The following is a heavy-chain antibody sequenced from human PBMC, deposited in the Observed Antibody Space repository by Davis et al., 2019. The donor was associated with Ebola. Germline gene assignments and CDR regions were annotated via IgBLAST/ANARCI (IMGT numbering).Heavy chain of an antibody. V-gene: IGHV6-1*01. CDR2: TYYNSKWYH. CDR1: GDSVSSGSTG. Sequence: HSQTLSLTCAISGDSVSSGSTGWNWIRQSPLRGLEWLGRTYYNSKWYHDYAMSVSSRITINPDTSTNQFSLQLNSVTPEDTAVYYCARGWLRSKFDYWGRGTLVTVSS. D-gene: IGHD5-12*01. CDR3: ARGWLRSKFDY. J-gene: IGHJ4*02.